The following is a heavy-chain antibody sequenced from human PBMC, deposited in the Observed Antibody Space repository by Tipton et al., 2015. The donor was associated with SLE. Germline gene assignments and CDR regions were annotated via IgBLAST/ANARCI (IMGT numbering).Heavy chain of an antibody. CDR3: ARETHSYYFDY. J-gene: IGHJ4*02. CDR1: GGSISSHY. CDR2: IYYSGNT. Sequence: TLSLTCTVSGGSISSHYWSWIRQPPGKGLEWIGYIYYSGNTNYNPSLKSRVTISVDTSKNQFSLKLSSVTAADTAVYYCARETHSYYFDYWGQGTLVTVSS. V-gene: IGHV4-59*11.